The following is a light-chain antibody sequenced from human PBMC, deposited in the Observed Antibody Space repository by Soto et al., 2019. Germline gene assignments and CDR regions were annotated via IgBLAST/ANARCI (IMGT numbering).Light chain of an antibody. CDR3: LQDSDTPRT. CDR1: QGIRND. CDR2: AAS. Sequence: AIQMTQSPAALSASVGDRVTITCRAGQGIRNDLGWYQQKPGRPPKLLISAASSLQSGVPSRFSGSGSGTDFSLTISSLQPEDFATYYCLQDSDTPRTFGQGTKVDIK. V-gene: IGKV1-6*01. J-gene: IGKJ1*01.